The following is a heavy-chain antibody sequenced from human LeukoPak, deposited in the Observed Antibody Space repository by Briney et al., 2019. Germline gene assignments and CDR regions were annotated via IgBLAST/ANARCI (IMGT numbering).Heavy chain of an antibody. J-gene: IGHJ5*02. V-gene: IGHV4-61*02. CDR2: IYTSGST. Sequence: PSQTLSLTCTVSGGSISSGSYYWSWIRQPAGKGLEWIGRIYTSGSTNYNPSLKSRVTISVDTSKNQFSLKLSSVTAADTAVYYCARAVAGFDPWGQGTLVTVSS. CDR3: ARAVAGFDP. CDR1: GGSISSGSYY. D-gene: IGHD6-19*01.